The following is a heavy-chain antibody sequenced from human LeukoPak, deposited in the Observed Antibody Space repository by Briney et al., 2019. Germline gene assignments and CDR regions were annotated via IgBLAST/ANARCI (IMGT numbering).Heavy chain of an antibody. CDR3: VRQFAS. Sequence: GGSLRLSCAASGFTFGDHIMNWVRQLPGKRLEWVAYVSGSGSTVYYADSVKGRFTVSRDNCKSSLYLQMNSLRVEDTALYYCVRQFASWGQGTLVTVSS. CDR1: GFTFGDHI. CDR2: VSGSGSTV. V-gene: IGHV3-48*01. J-gene: IGHJ4*02.